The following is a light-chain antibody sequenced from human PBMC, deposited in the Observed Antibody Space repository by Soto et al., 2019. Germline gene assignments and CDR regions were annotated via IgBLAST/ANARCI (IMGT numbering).Light chain of an antibody. V-gene: IGKV2-30*01. CDR1: QSVVYSDGNAY. CDR2: TVS. J-gene: IGKJ1*01. Sequence: DVVMTQSPPSLPVTLGQPASISCRSSQSVVYSDGNAYLNWFQQRPGQSPRRLIYTVSNRDSGVPDRFSGGGSGTDFTLKISRVEADDVGIYYCMQGTYWRPTFGQGTKVES. CDR3: MQGTYWRPT.